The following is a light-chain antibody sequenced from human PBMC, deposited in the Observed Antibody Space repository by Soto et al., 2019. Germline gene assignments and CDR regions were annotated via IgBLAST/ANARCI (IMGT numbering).Light chain of an antibody. J-gene: IGKJ1*01. Sequence: VMTQSPATLSVSLGERATLSCRASLTVGTNLAWYQQKPGQPPRLLIYGASTRATGIPARFSGSGSGKDFTLPISSLQSKDFAVYYCQPHNNWPPGTFGQGTRVEIK. CDR1: LTVGTN. CDR3: QPHNNWPPGT. V-gene: IGKV3-15*01. CDR2: GAS.